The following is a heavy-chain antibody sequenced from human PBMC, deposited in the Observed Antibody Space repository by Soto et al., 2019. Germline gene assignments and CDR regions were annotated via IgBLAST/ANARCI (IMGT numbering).Heavy chain of an antibody. V-gene: IGHV4-34*01. CDR1: GGSFSGYY. J-gene: IGHJ6*03. D-gene: IGHD6-13*01. Sequence: PSETLSLTCAVYGGSFSGYYWSWIRQPPGKGLEWIGEINHSGSTNYNPSLKSRVTISVDTSKNQFSLKLSSVTAADTAVYYCARGSDSSSPGDYYYYYMDVWGKGTKVTAP. CDR2: INHSGST. CDR3: ARGSDSSSPGDYYYYYMDV.